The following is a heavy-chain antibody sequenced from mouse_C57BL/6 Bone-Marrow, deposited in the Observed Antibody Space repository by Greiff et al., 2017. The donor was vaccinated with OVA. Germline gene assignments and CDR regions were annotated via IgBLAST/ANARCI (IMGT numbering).Heavy chain of an antibody. CDR2: INPGSGGT. CDR1: GYAFTNYL. CDR3: ARGDGGGYFDV. Sequence: VQLQQSGAELVRPGTSVKVSCKASGYAFTNYLIEWVKQRPGQGLEWIGVINPGSGGTNYNEKFKGKATLTADKSSSTAYMQLSSLTSEDSAVYFCARGDGGGYFDVWGTGTTVTVSS. D-gene: IGHD1-2*01. V-gene: IGHV1-54*01. J-gene: IGHJ1*03.